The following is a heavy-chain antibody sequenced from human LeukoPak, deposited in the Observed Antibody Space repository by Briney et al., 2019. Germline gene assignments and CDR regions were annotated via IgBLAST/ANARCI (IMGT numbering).Heavy chain of an antibody. CDR1: GGSISRGGYY. CDR3: ARVETYYYDSSGYYYSRNFDY. CDR2: IYYSGST. V-gene: IGHV4-31*03. J-gene: IGHJ4*02. D-gene: IGHD3-22*01. Sequence: SETLSLTCTVSGGSISRGGYYWSWLRQHPGKGLEWIGYIYYSGSTYYNPSPKRRVTISVDTSKDQFSLKLSSVTAADTAVYYCARVETYYYDSSGYYYSRNFDYWGQGPLVTVSS.